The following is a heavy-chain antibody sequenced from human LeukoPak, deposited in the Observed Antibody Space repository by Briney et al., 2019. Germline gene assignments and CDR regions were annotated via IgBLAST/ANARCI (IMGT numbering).Heavy chain of an antibody. V-gene: IGHV3-74*01. D-gene: IGHD3-10*02. J-gene: IGHJ4*02. Sequence: GGSLRLSCAASGFTFSSYWMHWVRQAPGKGLVWVSRINGDGSSTTYADPAKGRFTISRDNAKNTLYLQMNSLRAEDTAVYYCTRDMSPAHYWGQGTRVTVSS. CDR2: INGDGSST. CDR1: GFTFSSYW. CDR3: TRDMSPAHY.